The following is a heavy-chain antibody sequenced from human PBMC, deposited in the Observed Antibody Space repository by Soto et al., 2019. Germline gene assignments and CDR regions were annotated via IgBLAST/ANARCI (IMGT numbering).Heavy chain of an antibody. J-gene: IGHJ4*02. CDR3: ANVSGFWSAYYQFDY. Sequence: SGPTLVNPTQTLTLTCTFSGFSLSTSGEGVGWIRQPPGKALEWLALIYWDDDRRYSPPLKTRLTIIKDTSKNQVVLTMTNMDPVDTATYHCANVSGFWSAYYQFDYWGQGALVTVSS. CDR2: IYWDDDR. V-gene: IGHV2-5*02. D-gene: IGHD3-3*01. CDR1: GFSLSTSGEG.